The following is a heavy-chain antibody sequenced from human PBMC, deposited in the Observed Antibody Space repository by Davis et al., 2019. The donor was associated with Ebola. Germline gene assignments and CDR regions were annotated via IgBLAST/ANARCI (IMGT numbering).Heavy chain of an antibody. CDR3: ARAIEGDIVLVYYTPENYYGMDV. V-gene: IGHV1-18*01. CDR2: ISAYNGNT. D-gene: IGHD2-8*02. J-gene: IGHJ6*02. CDR1: GYTFTSYG. Sequence: ASVKVSCKASGYTFTSYGISWVRQAPGQGLEWMGWISAYNGNTNYAQKLQGRVTMTTDTSTSTAYMELRSLRSDDTAVYYCARAIEGDIVLVYYTPENYYGMDVWGQGTTVTVSS.